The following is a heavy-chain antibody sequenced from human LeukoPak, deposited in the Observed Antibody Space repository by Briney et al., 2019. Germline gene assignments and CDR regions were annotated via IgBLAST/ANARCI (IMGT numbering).Heavy chain of an antibody. V-gene: IGHV5-51*01. CDR2: IYPGDSDT. CDR3: ARQDDGSGSYYNLDY. J-gene: IGHJ4*02. D-gene: IGHD3-10*01. CDR1: GYSFTSYW. Sequence: GESLQISCQGSGYSFTSYWIGWVRQLPGKGLEWMGIIYPGDSDTRYSPSFQGQVTISADKSISTAYLQWSSLKASDTAMYYCARQDDGSGSYYNLDYWGQGTLVTVSS.